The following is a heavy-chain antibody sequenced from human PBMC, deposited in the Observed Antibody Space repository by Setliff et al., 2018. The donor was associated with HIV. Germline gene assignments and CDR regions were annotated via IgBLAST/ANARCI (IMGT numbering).Heavy chain of an antibody. Sequence: GASVKVSCKASGYTFTSYGISWVRQAPGQGLEWLGNIIPNVGVVYYAQRFQGRVTITADESTSTAYMELSSLRSDDTAVYYCARDFSGQQLVGGWFDPWGQGTLVTVSS. CDR2: IIPNVGVV. CDR1: GYTFTSYG. V-gene: IGHV1-69*04. CDR3: ARDFSGQQLVGGWFDP. D-gene: IGHD6-13*01. J-gene: IGHJ5*02.